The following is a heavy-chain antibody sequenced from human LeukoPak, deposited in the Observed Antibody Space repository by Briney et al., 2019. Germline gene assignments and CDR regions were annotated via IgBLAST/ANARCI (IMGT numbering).Heavy chain of an antibody. V-gene: IGHV1-69*06. Sequence: ASVKVSCKASGGTFRSYVTSWVRQAPGQGLVWMGGLIPIFGTANYAQKFQGRVTITADKSTSTAYMELSSLRSEDTAVYYCARSADFWSGYYSPSYYYYYYMDVWGKGTTVTVSS. CDR3: ARSADFWSGYYSPSYYYYYYMDV. D-gene: IGHD3-3*01. CDR1: GGTFRSYV. CDR2: LIPIFGTA. J-gene: IGHJ6*03.